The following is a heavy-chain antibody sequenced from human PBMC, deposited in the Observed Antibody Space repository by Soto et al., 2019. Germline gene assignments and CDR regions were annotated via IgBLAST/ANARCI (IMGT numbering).Heavy chain of an antibody. CDR2: ISGSGGST. V-gene: IGHV3-23*01. Sequence: LRLSCAASGFTFSSYAMSWVRQAPGKGVEWVSAISGSGGSTYYADSVKGRFTISRDNSKNTLYLQMNSLRAEDTAVYYCAQGRQPAPNWFDSWGQGTLVTVSS. CDR1: GFTFSSYA. D-gene: IGHD6-13*01. J-gene: IGHJ5*01. CDR3: AQGRQPAPNWFDS.